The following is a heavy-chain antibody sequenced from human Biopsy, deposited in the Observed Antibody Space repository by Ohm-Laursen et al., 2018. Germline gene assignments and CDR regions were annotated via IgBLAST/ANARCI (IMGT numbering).Heavy chain of an antibody. D-gene: IGHD3-22*01. J-gene: IGHJ4*01. V-gene: IGHV4-59*03. CDR3: AKNSGYSHDY. Sequence: TLSLTCTVSGGSLSSYYWSWIRQAPGKGLEWIGFIYYTGKTKSNPSLKSRLTMSVDTSKNQFSLNLTTVTTADTAVYYCAKNSGYSHDYWGPGILVTVPS. CDR2: IYYTGKT. CDR1: GGSLSSYY.